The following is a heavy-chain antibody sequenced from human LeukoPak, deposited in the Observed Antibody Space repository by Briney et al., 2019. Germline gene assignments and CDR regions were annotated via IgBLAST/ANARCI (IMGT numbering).Heavy chain of an antibody. D-gene: IGHD6-6*01. V-gene: IGHV1-8*01. CDR2: MNPNSGNT. CDR3: ARAVGYSSSRYYYYMDV. CDR1: GYTFTSYD. Sequence: GASVKVSCKASGYTFTSYDINWVRQATGQGLEWMGWMNPNSGNTGYAQKFQGRVTMTRNTSISTAYMELSSLRSEDTAAYYCARAVGYSSSRYYYYMDVWGKGTTVTVSS. J-gene: IGHJ6*03.